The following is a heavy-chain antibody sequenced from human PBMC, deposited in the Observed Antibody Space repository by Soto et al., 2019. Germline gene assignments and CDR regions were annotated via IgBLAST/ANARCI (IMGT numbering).Heavy chain of an antibody. Sequence: SETLSLTCAVYGGSFCGYYWSWIRQPPGKGLEWIGEINHSGSTNYNPSLKSRVTISVDTSKNQFSLKLSSVTAADTAVYYCARAITMVRGVIHRPPYYYYYYMDVWGKGTTVTVSS. J-gene: IGHJ6*03. CDR2: INHSGST. CDR3: ARAITMVRGVIHRPPYYYYYYMDV. CDR1: GGSFCGYY. D-gene: IGHD3-10*01. V-gene: IGHV4-34*01.